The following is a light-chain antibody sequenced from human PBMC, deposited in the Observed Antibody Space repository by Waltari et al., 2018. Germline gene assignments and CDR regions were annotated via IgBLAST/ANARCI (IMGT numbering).Light chain of an antibody. CDR3: CSYAGDSLWV. CDR2: DVT. Sequence: QSAMTQPASVSASPGQSITISCKGTSSDIGSYNLVSWYQQHPGKAPKVMIYDVTKRPSGVSNRFSGSKSGYTASLTVSGLQAEDESDYYCCSYAGDSLWVFGGG. CDR1: SSDIGSYNL. J-gene: IGLJ3*02. V-gene: IGLV2-23*02.